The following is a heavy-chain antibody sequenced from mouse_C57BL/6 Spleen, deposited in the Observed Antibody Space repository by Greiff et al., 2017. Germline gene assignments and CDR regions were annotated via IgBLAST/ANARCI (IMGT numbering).Heavy chain of an antibody. V-gene: IGHV2-2*01. J-gene: IGHJ1*03. D-gene: IGHD4-1*01. CDR1: GFSLTSYG. CDR2: IWSGGST. Sequence: QVQLQQSGPGLVQPSQSLSITCTVSGFSLTSYGVHWVRQSPGKGLEWLGVIWSGGSTAYNAAFISRLSISKDNSKSQVFFKMNSLQADDTAIYYWARVANWDGYFDVWGTGTTVTVSS. CDR3: ARVANWDGYFDV.